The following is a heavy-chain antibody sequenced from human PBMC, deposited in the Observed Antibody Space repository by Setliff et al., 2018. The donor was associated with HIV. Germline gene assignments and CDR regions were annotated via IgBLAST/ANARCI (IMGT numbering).Heavy chain of an antibody. J-gene: IGHJ4*02. CDR3: ARGDDSSGCFY. CDR1: GGSMNSSSYY. CDR2: IYYSGKT. D-gene: IGHD3-22*01. Sequence: PSETLSLTCTVSGGSMNSSSYYWGWIRQPPGKGLEWLGSIYYSGKTYDNPSLKSRVTLSVDTSKNQFFLKLNSLRAEDTAVYYCARGDDSSGCFYWGQGTLVTVSS. V-gene: IGHV4-39*01.